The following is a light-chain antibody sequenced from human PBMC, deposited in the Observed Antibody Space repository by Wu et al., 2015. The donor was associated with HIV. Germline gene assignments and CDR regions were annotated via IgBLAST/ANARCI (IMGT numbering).Light chain of an antibody. CDR2: GAS. CDR3: QQYGSSRTLT. J-gene: IGKJ4*01. V-gene: IGKV3-20*01. Sequence: EIVLTQSPGTLSLSPGERATLSCRASQSVSSSYLAWYQQKPGQAPRLLIYGASSRATGIPDRFSGSGSGTDFTLTISRLEPEDFAVYYCQQYGSSRTLTFGGGTKVE. CDR1: QSVSSSY.